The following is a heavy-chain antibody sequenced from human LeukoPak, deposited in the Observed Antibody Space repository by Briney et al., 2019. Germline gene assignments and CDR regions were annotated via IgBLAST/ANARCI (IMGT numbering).Heavy chain of an antibody. CDR2: IIAIFVTA. CDR1: GGTFSSYA. Sequence: GASVKVSCKASGGTFSSYAISWLRQAPGQGLEWMGGIIAIFVTANYAQKFQGRVTIIADESTSTAYMELSSLRSEDTAVYYCAKSGWHYDTSGLRYYYGMDVWGQGTTVTVSS. V-gene: IGHV1-69*13. CDR3: AKSGWHYDTSGLRYYYGMDV. J-gene: IGHJ6*02. D-gene: IGHD3-22*01.